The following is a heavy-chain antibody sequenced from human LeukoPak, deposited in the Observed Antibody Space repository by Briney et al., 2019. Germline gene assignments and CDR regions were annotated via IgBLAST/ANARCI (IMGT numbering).Heavy chain of an antibody. CDR3: ANLADPGWFDP. Sequence: AGGSLRLSCAASGFTFSSYGMHWVRQAPGKGLEWVAVISYDGSNKYYADSVKGRFTISRDNSKNTLYLQMNSLRAEDTAVYYCANLADPGWFDPWGQGTLVTVSS. J-gene: IGHJ5*02. CDR1: GFTFSSYG. CDR2: ISYDGSNK. V-gene: IGHV3-30*18.